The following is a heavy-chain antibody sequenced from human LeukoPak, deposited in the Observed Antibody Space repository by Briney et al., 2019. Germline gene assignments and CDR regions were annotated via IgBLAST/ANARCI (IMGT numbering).Heavy chain of an antibody. CDR1: GFTFSSYA. J-gene: IGHJ6*03. D-gene: IGHD4-11*01. CDR3: ARAGYSNEPFYYYYMDV. CDR2: ISYDGSNK. Sequence: PGRSLRLSCAASGFTFSSYAMHWVRQAPGKGLEWVAVISYDGSNKYYADSVKGRFTISRGNSKNTLYLQMNSLRAEDTAVYYCARAGYSNEPFYYYYMDVWGKGTTVTVSS. V-gene: IGHV3-30*04.